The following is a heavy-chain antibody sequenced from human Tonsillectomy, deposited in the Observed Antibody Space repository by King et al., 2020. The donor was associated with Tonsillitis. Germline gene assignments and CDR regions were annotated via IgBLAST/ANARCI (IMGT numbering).Heavy chain of an antibody. D-gene: IGHD5-12*01. CDR3: ARAIRGYYYYGMDV. V-gene: IGHV3-30*14. CDR1: GFTFSSYA. CDR2: ISHDGSYK. Sequence: VQLVESGGGVVQPGRSLRLSCAASGFTFSSYAMHWVRQAPGKGLEWVAVISHDGSYKYDADSVKGRFTNSRDNSQNTLYLQMNSLRAEDTAVYFCARAIRGYYYYGMDVWGQGTTVTVSS. J-gene: IGHJ6*02.